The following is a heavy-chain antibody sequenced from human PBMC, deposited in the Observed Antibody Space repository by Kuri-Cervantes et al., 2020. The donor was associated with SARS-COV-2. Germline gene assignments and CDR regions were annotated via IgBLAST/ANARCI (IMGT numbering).Heavy chain of an antibody. J-gene: IGHJ6*03. D-gene: IGHD6-6*01. CDR1: GFTFSFHS. CDR2: ISSSSTYI. Sequence: GESLKISCAASGFTFSFHSMNWVRQAPGKGLEWVSSISSSSTYIYYPDSVKGRFTNPRDNAKTSLFLQMTSLRADDTAVYYCARAVGSSSAGDYSMDVWGKGTTVTVSS. V-gene: IGHV3-21*01. CDR3: ARAVGSSSAGDYSMDV.